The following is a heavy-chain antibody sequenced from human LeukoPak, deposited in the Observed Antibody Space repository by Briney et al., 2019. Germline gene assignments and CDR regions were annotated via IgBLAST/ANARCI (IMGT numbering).Heavy chain of an antibody. CDR1: GYTFTSYG. V-gene: IGHV1-18*01. CDR3: ASPSPLLSESGDAFDI. CDR2: ISAYNGNT. Sequence: GASVNVSCKASGYTFTSYGISWVRQAPGQGLEWMGWISAYNGNTNYAQKLQGRVTMTTDTSTSTAYMELRSLRSDDTAVYYCASPSPLLSESGDAFDIWGQGTMVTVSS. D-gene: IGHD2-2*01. J-gene: IGHJ3*02.